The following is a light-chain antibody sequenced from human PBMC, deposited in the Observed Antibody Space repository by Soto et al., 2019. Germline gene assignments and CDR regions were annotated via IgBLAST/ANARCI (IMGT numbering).Light chain of an antibody. V-gene: IGLV1-40*01. CDR3: QSYDRSLSGLYV. CDR1: SSNIGAGYD. J-gene: IGLJ1*01. CDR2: GNS. Sequence: QSALTQPPSVSGAPGQRVTISCTGSSSNIGAGYDVHWYQQLPGTAPKLLIYGNSNRPSGVPDRFSGSKSGTSASLAITGLQAEDEADCYCQSYDRSLSGLYVFGTGNKVTVL.